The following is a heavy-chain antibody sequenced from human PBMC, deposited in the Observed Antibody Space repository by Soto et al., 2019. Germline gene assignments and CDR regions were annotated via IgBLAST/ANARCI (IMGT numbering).Heavy chain of an antibody. CDR2: IYWDNDK. J-gene: IGHJ4*02. Sequence: QITLRESGPPRVRPTQPLTLTCSFSGFSLTTSGVGVGWIRQPPGKAPEWLAVIYWDNDKRYSPSLKSRLSITKNTSNIQVVLTMNNVDPVDTGTYYCAHRALYSGTYWDGGYFDAWGQGTPVTVSS. V-gene: IGHV2-5*02. D-gene: IGHD1-26*01. CDR3: AHRALYSGTYWDGGYFDA. CDR1: GFSLTTSGVG.